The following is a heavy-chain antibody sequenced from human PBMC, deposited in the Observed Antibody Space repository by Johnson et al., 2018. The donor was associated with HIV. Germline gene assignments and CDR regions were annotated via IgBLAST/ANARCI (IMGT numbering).Heavy chain of an antibody. CDR3: TTDYHVVFGAFDI. D-gene: IGHD1-14*01. J-gene: IGHJ3*02. CDR1: GFTFTNVW. Sequence: EVQLVESGGGVVRPGGSLRLSCAASGFTFTNVWMSWVRQAPGEGLEWLGRLKSEPDGGTTDYAAPVKGRFTISRDASKNTLYMQMNSLKTEDTAVYYCTTDYHVVFGAFDIWGQGTMVTVSS. V-gene: IGHV3-15*01. CDR2: LKSEPDGGTT.